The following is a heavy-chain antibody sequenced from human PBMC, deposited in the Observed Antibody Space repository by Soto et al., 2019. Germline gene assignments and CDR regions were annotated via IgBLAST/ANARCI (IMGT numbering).Heavy chain of an antibody. J-gene: IGHJ6*02. CDR3: VKDMDV. CDR1: GFTFSNVW. V-gene: IGHV3-15*07. CDR2: IKSKADGGRT. Sequence: VQLVESGGGLVKPGGSLRLSCAASGFTFSNVWMNWVRQAPGKGLEWVGRIKSKADGGRTDYAAPVKGRFTISRDDSRNTLFLQMNSLKTEDTAVYYCVKDMDVWGQGTTVTVSS.